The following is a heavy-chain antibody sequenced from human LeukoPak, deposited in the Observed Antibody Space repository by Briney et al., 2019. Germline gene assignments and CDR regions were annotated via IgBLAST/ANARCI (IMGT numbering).Heavy chain of an antibody. CDR1: GFTLNTYW. V-gene: IGHV3-74*01. J-gene: IGHJ4*02. CDR2: ISGDGNFK. CDR3: ARGYDILTGYYPIGKGGFDY. D-gene: IGHD3-9*01. Sequence: PGGSLRLSCAASGFTLNTYWIHWVRQTPQTGLEWVAGISGDGNFKRNADSVRGRLTISRDNSKNTLYLQMNSLRAEDTAVYYCARGYDILTGYYPIGKGGFDYWGQGTLVTVSS.